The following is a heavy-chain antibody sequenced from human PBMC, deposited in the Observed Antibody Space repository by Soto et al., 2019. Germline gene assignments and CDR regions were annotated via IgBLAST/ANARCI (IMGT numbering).Heavy chain of an antibody. Sequence: EVQLVESGGGLAQPGGSLRLSCAASGFTFSSYWMHWVRQAPGKGLVWVSRINSDGSSTDYADSVKGRLTISRDNAKNTLYLQMNSLRAEDTAVYYCARAGSTSWYPIDYWGQGTQVTVSS. J-gene: IGHJ4*02. CDR3: ARAGSTSWYPIDY. CDR2: INSDGSST. CDR1: GFTFSSYW. D-gene: IGHD6-13*01. V-gene: IGHV3-74*01.